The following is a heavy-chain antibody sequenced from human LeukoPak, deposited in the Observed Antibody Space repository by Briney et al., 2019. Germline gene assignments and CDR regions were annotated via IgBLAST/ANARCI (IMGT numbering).Heavy chain of an antibody. V-gene: IGHV5-51*01. D-gene: IGHD2-2*03. CDR1: GYSFPTYW. J-gene: IGHJ4*02. CDR2: MYPDEANI. CDR3: ASPPSRGYSSSFEY. Sequence: GEPLKISCKGSGYSFPTYWSAWGRQMPGKGVGGMRIMYPDEANICYSSSLQGQVTISANDNICTSFLKRSRLKASDTVKYYCASPPSRGYSSSFEYWGQGTLVTVSS.